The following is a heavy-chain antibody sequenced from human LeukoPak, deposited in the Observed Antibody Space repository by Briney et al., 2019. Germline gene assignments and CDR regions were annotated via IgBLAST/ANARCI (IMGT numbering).Heavy chain of an antibody. D-gene: IGHD2-15*01. Sequence: SETLSLTCTVSGGSISSYYWSWIRHPPGKGLEWIGYIYYSGSTNYNPSLKSRVTISVDTSKNQFSLKLSSVTAADTAVYYCARQSGYCSGGSCYAGLVDYWGQGTLVTVSS. CDR1: GGSISSYY. J-gene: IGHJ4*02. V-gene: IGHV4-59*08. CDR2: IYYSGST. CDR3: ARQSGYCSGGSCYAGLVDY.